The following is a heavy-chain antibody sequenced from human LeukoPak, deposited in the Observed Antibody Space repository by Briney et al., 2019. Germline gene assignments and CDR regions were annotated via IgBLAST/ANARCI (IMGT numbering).Heavy chain of an antibody. D-gene: IGHD5-12*01. Sequence: GGSLRLSCAASGFTFSSYSMNWVRQAPGKGLDWVSSISSSSSYIYYADSVKGRFTISRDNAKNSLYLQMNSLRAEDTAVYYCARESIVATIFPYFDYWGQGTLVTVSS. CDR1: GFTFSSYS. CDR2: ISSSSSYI. CDR3: ARESIVATIFPYFDY. J-gene: IGHJ4*02. V-gene: IGHV3-21*01.